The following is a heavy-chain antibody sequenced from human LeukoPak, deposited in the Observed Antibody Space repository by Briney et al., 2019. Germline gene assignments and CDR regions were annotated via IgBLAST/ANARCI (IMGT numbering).Heavy chain of an antibody. CDR2: IYYSGST. J-gene: IGHJ4*02. CDR1: GGSISSYY. D-gene: IGHD3-16*01. V-gene: IGHV4-59*01. Sequence: SETLSLTCTVSGGSISSYYWSWIRQPQGKGLEWIGYIYYSGSTNYNPSLKSRVTISVDTSKNQFSLKLSSVTAADTAVYYCARADYRYYFDYWGQGTLVTVSS. CDR3: ARADYRYYFDY.